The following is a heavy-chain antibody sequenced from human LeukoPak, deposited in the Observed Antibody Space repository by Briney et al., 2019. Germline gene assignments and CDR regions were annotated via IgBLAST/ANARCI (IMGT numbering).Heavy chain of an antibody. J-gene: IGHJ6*03. CDR3: AREKGPYYYYYYMDV. Sequence: PSETLSLTCTVSGGSISSSGYYWGWIRQPPGKGLEWIGSISYRGSAFYNPSLKSRVTMSVDTSKNQFSLKLSSVTAADTAVYYCAREKGPYYYYYYMDVWGKGTTVTVSS. CDR1: GGSISSSGYY. V-gene: IGHV4-39*07. CDR2: ISYRGSA.